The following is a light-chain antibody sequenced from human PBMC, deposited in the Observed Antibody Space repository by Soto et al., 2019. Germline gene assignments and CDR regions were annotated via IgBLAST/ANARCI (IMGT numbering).Light chain of an antibody. Sequence: QSARTQPASVSGSPGQSITISCTGTSSDVGSYNLVSWYQQHPGKAPKLMIYEGSKRPSGVSNRFSGSKSGNTASLTISGVQAEDEAEYYCCSYAGSSVAFGGGTKLTVL. V-gene: IGLV2-23*01. CDR1: SSDVGSYNL. J-gene: IGLJ2*01. CDR3: CSYAGSSVA. CDR2: EGS.